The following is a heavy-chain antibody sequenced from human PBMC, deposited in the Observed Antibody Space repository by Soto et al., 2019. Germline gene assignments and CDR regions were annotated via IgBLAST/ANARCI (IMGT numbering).Heavy chain of an antibody. Sequence: QVQLVQSGAEVKKPGASVKVSCKASGYTFTSYDINWVRQATGQGIEWMGWMNPNSGNTGYAQKFQGRVTMTRNTSISTAYMELSSLRSEDTAVYYCASVATVTPGRRGMDVWGQGTTVTVSS. V-gene: IGHV1-8*01. CDR2: MNPNSGNT. D-gene: IGHD4-17*01. CDR1: GYTFTSYD. CDR3: ASVATVTPGRRGMDV. J-gene: IGHJ6*02.